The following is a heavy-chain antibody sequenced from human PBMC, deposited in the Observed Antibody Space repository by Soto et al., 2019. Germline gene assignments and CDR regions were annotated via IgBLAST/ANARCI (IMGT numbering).Heavy chain of an antibody. D-gene: IGHD5-12*01. V-gene: IGHV4-31*03. CDR1: GGSISSGGYY. J-gene: IGHJ6*02. CDR3: AASCVACGGFNYDGMYV. Sequence: QVQLQESGPGLVKPSQTLSLTCTVSGGSISSGGYYWSWIRQHPGKGLEWIGYIYYSGSTYYNPSLKSRVTISVDTSKNQFSLKLSSVTAADTAVYYCAASCVACGGFNYDGMYVWGQGTTVTVSS. CDR2: IYYSGST.